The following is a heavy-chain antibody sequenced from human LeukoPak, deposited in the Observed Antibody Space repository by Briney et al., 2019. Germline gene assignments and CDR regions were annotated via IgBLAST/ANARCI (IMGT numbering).Heavy chain of an antibody. D-gene: IGHD2-15*01. J-gene: IGHJ4*02. CDR1: GYSFTSYW. CDR2: IYPGDSDT. Sequence: GESLKISCKGSGYSFTSYWIGWVRQMPGKGLEWIGIIYPGDSDTRYSPSFQGQVTISANKSISTAYLQWSSLKASDTAMYYCASYCSGGSCYSGFYYWGQGTLVTVSS. V-gene: IGHV5-51*01. CDR3: ASYCSGGSCYSGFYY.